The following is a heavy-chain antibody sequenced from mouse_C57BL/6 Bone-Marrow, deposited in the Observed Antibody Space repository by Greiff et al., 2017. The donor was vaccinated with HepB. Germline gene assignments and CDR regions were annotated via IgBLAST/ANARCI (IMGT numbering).Heavy chain of an antibody. D-gene: IGHD1-1*01. CDR1: GYTFTSYW. CDR3: ARFTTVVSTDYAMDY. J-gene: IGHJ4*01. V-gene: IGHV1-69*01. CDR2: IDPSDSYT. Sequence: QVQLQQPGAELVMPGASVKLSCKASGYTFTSYWMHWVKQRPGQGLEWIGEIDPSDSYTNYNQKFKGKSTLTVDKSSSTAYMQLSSLTSEDSAVYYCARFTTVVSTDYAMDYWGQGTSVTVSS.